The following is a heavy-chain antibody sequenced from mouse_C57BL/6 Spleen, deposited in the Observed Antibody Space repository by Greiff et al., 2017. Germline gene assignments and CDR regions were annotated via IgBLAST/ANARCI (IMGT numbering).Heavy chain of an antibody. J-gene: IGHJ2*01. CDR2: IDPETGGT. Sequence: QVQLKESGAELVRPGASVTLSCKASGYTFTDYELHWVKQTPVHGLEWIGAIDPETGGTAYNQKFKGKAILTADKSSSTAYMELRSLTSEDSAVYYCRVTTDYWGQGTTLTVSS. D-gene: IGHD2-2*01. CDR1: GYTFTDYE. CDR3: RVTTDY. V-gene: IGHV1-15*01.